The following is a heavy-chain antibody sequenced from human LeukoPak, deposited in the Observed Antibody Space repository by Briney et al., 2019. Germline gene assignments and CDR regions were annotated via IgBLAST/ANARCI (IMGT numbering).Heavy chain of an antibody. CDR3: AKDRGVAAAGRGVWFDP. CDR1: GFTFSSYA. V-gene: IGHV3-23*01. Sequence: PGGSLRLSCAVSGFTFSSYAMTWVRRVPGKGLEWVSVISGSGGSTYYADSVKGRFTISRDNSKNTLYLQMNSLRAEDTAVYYCAKDRGVAAAGRGVWFDPWGQGTLVTVSS. CDR2: ISGSGGST. D-gene: IGHD6-13*01. J-gene: IGHJ5*02.